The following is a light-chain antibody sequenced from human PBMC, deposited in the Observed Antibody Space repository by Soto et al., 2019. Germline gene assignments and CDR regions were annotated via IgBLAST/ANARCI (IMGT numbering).Light chain of an antibody. Sequence: EIVLTQSPSTLSVSPVERATLSCRASQSVSSNLAWYQQKPGQAPRLLIYGASTRATGIPGRFSGSGSGTEFTLTISSLQSEDFAVYYCQQGGTFGQGTKVDIK. CDR3: QQGGT. CDR2: GAS. J-gene: IGKJ1*01. CDR1: QSVSSN. V-gene: IGKV3-15*01.